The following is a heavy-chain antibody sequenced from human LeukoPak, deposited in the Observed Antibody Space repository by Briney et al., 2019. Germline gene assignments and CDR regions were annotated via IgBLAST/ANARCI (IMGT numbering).Heavy chain of an antibody. Sequence: PGGSLRLSCAAPGFTFSSYWMSWVRQAPGKGLEWVACIYSDGITKDYADSVKGRFIISRDNSKNTLYLQMNSLRADDTAVYYCAKDWSGYYKWSDPWGQGTLVTVSS. CDR1: GFTFSSYW. D-gene: IGHD3-3*01. V-gene: IGHV3-30*02. CDR2: IYSDGITK. CDR3: AKDWSGYYKWSDP. J-gene: IGHJ5*02.